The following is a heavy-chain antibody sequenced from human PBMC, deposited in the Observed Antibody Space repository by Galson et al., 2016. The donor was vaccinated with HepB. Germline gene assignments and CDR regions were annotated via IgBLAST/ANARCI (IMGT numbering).Heavy chain of an antibody. J-gene: IGHJ6*02. CDR1: GFTFSSFG. CDR2: ISSDGNNK. D-gene: IGHD2-15*01. CDR3: ATPLGYCSGGTCYGGYFYGMDV. V-gene: IGHV3-30*03. Sequence: SLRLSCAASGFTFSSFGMHWVRQAPGKGLEWVAVISSDGNNKYFADSVKGRFTIYRDNSENTLYLQMNSLRAEDTAVYYCATPLGYCSGGTCYGGYFYGMDVWGQGTTVIVSS.